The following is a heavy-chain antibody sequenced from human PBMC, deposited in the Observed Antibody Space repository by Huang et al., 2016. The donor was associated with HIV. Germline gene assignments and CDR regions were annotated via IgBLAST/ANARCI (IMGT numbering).Heavy chain of an antibody. D-gene: IGHD3-10*01. CDR2: GIPIVDTS. Sequence: QVQLVQSGAEVKKPGSSVTVSCTASGGTFKSHAPSWVRQAPGQGLEWMGMGIPIVDTSNYAQKFEGRVTITADESTRTVYMELSSLRSDDSAVYYCAGDYYNTITLGAYWGQGTLVTVSS. V-gene: IGHV1-69*11. J-gene: IGHJ4*02. CDR1: GGTFKSHA. CDR3: AGDYYNTITLGAY.